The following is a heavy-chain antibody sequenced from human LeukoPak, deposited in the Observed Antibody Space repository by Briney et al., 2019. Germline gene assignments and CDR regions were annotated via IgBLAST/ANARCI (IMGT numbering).Heavy chain of an antibody. CDR3: ARDYGVYCSSTSCYTYYFDY. Sequence: GGSLRLSCAASGFTFSSYAMHWVRLAPGKGLEWVAVISYDGSNKYYADSVKGRFTISRDNSKNTLYLQMNSLRAEDTAVYYCARDYGVYCSSTSCYTYYFDYWGQGTLVTVSS. V-gene: IGHV3-30-3*01. J-gene: IGHJ4*02. CDR2: ISYDGSNK. D-gene: IGHD2-2*02. CDR1: GFTFSSYA.